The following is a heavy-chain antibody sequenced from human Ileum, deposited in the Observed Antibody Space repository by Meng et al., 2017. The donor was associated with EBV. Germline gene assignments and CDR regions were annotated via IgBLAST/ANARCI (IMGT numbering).Heavy chain of an antibody. CDR3: ARGRRFGSGRYALYY. J-gene: IGHJ4*02. D-gene: IGHD3-10*01. CDR1: ASSNCSSSW. Sequence: DASPGHVDPLETLSLIFPSLASSNCSSSWCAWVRQPQETGLEWIGEIYHSESNNYNPSLKSRLTLSVDTSKGQFSLELISVAAADTAVYYCARGRRFGSGRYALYYWGQGTLVTVSS. CDR2: IYHSESN. V-gene: IGHV4-4*02.